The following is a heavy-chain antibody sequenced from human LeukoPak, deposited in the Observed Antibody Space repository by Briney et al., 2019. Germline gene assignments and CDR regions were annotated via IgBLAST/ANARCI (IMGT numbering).Heavy chain of an antibody. CDR2: ISSTSVSI. D-gene: IGHD7-27*01. V-gene: IGHV3-48*04. CDR1: GFTFSIYT. J-gene: IGHJ3*01. CDR3: ARRQLGPRLWDAFDV. Sequence: PGGSLRLSCAASGFTFSIYTMNWVRQAPGKGPEWVAYISSTSVSIDYADSVKGRFYTSRENAKNSLYLQINSLRAEDTAVYYCARRQLGPRLWDAFDVWGQGTVVTVSS.